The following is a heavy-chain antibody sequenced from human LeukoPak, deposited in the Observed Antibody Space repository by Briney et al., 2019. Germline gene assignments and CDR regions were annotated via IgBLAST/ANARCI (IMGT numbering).Heavy chain of an antibody. J-gene: IGHJ4*02. CDR1: GYTFTSYG. CDR2: ISAYNGNT. D-gene: IGHD3-3*01. Sequence: ASVKVSCKASGYTFTSYGISWVRQAPGQGLEWMGWISAYNGNTNYAQKLQGRVTMTTDTSTSTADMELRSLRSDDTAVYYSARDVRFLELLSAEKDYWGQGTLVTVSS. V-gene: IGHV1-18*01. CDR3: ARDVRFLELLSAEKDY.